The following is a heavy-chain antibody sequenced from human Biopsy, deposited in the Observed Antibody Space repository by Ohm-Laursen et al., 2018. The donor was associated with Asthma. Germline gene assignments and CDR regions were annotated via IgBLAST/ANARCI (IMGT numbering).Heavy chain of an antibody. Sequence: SSLRLSCAASRFTFSSYGMHWVRQAPGKGLEWVAVISYDGSDKYYADSVKGRFTISRDNSKNTLYLQMNSLRAEDTAVYYCARESSVAGSSDFDYWGQGTLVTVSS. CDR1: RFTFSSYG. D-gene: IGHD6-19*01. V-gene: IGHV3-30*03. J-gene: IGHJ4*02. CDR2: ISYDGSDK. CDR3: ARESSVAGSSDFDY.